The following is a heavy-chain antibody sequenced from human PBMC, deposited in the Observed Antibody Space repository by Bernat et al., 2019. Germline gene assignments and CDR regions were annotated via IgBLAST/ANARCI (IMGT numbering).Heavy chain of an antibody. D-gene: IGHD1-1*01. J-gene: IGHJ4*02. CDR3: ARDGGTTDEGDFDY. V-gene: IGHV3-33*01. Sequence: VQLVESGGGLVQPGRSLRLSCAASGFTFSSYGMHWVRQAPGKGLEWVAVIWYDGSNKYYADSVKGRFTISRDNSKNTLYLQMNSLRAEDTAVYYCARDGGTTDEGDFDYWGQGTLVTVSS. CDR2: IWYDGSNK. CDR1: GFTFSSYG.